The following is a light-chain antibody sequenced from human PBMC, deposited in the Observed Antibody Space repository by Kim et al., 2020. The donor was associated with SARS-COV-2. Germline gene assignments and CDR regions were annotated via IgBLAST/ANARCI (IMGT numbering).Light chain of an antibody. CDR1: HDIAHA. J-gene: IGKJ1*01. V-gene: IGKV1-27*01. Sequence: APIGDRDTSTFRASHDIAHAVSWYQQKPDKVPQVLCYAAAILQSGVPSRVSGSGSGTEYTFTIASLQTEDVATYNSQKYIRVPCTFGPGTKVYIK. CDR3: QKYIRVPCT. CDR2: AAA.